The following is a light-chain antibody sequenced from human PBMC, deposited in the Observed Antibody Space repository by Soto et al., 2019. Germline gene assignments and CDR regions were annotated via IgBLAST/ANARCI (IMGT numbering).Light chain of an antibody. Sequence: QSFLTQPRSVSGSPVQSVTISCAGTSSDVGTYNYFSWYQQHPGKAPQLIIYDVMQRPSGVPDRFSGSKSDNTASLTISGLQAEDEADYYCCSYAGRXTYVVGTGTKVXV. J-gene: IGLJ1*01. V-gene: IGLV2-11*01. CDR2: DVM. CDR1: SSDVGTYNY. CDR3: CSYAGRXTYV.